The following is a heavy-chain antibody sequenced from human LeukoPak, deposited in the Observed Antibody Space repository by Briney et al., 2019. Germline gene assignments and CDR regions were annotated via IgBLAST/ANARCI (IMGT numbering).Heavy chain of an antibody. CDR3: ARGLPSSDSYGAFDL. CDR1: GFTLSDYF. Sequence: GGSLRLSCAASGFTLSDYFMNWIRQAPGKGLEWLAYFSPRGSAVYYAASVKGRFTISRDSAKKSVLLQMDSLRADDTAVYYCARGLPSSDSYGAFDLWGQGALVTVSS. V-gene: IGHV3-11*01. J-gene: IGHJ4*02. CDR2: FSPRGSAV. D-gene: IGHD3-9*01.